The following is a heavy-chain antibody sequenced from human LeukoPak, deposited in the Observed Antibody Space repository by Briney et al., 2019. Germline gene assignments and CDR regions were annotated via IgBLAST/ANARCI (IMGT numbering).Heavy chain of an antibody. D-gene: IGHD2-2*01. CDR2: IKSKTDGGTT. Sequence: KSGGSLRLSCAASGFTFSSYWMSWVRQAPGKGREWVGRIKSKTDGGTTDYAAPVKGRFTISRDDSKNTLYLQMNSLKTEDTAVYYCTTLPGPFDIVVVPAAYGVCYWGQGTLVPVSS. CDR1: GFTFSSYW. CDR3: TTLPGPFDIVVVPAAYGVCY. V-gene: IGHV3-15*01. J-gene: IGHJ4*02.